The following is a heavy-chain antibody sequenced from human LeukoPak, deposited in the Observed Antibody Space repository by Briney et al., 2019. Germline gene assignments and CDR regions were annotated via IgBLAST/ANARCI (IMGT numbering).Heavy chain of an antibody. Sequence: PSQTLSLTCTVSGGSISSGDYYWSWIRQPPGKGLEWIGYIYYSGSTYYNPSLKSRVTISVDTSKNQFSLKLSSVTAADTAVYYCARVYIGDPFDYYGMDVWGQGTTVTVSS. V-gene: IGHV4-30-4*01. CDR2: IYYSGST. D-gene: IGHD5-12*01. J-gene: IGHJ6*02. CDR3: ARVYIGDPFDYYGMDV. CDR1: GGSISSGDYY.